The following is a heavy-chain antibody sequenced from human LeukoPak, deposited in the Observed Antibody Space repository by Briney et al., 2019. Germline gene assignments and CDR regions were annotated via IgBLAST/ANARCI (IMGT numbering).Heavy chain of an antibody. J-gene: IGHJ4*02. CDR2: TIPIFGTA. CDR3: SRDLGYGDPDY. D-gene: IGHD4-17*01. V-gene: IGHV1-69*05. CDR1: GGTFSSYA. Sequence: SVKVSCKASGGTFSSYAIRWVRQAPGQGLEWMGRTIPIFGTANYAQKFQGRVTITTDESTSTAYMELSSLRSEDTAVYYCSRDLGYGDPDYRGQGTLVTVSS.